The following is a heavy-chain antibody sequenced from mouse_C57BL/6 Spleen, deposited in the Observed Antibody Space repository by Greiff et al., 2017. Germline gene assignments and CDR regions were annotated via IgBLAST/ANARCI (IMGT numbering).Heavy chain of an antibody. CDR1: GYTFTSYW. CDR2: IDPSASYT. V-gene: IGHV1-59*01. Sequence: QVQLQQSGAELVRPGTSVKLSCKASGYTFTSYWMHWVKQRPGQGLEWIGVIDPSASYTNYNQKFNGKATLTVDTSSSTAYMQLSSLTSEDSAVYYCARGEVMVAYWGQGTLVTVSA. CDR3: ARGEVMVAY. J-gene: IGHJ3*01. D-gene: IGHD2-1*01.